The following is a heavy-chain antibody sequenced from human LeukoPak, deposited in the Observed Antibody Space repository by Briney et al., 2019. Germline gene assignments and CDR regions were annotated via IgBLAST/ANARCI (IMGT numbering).Heavy chain of an antibody. CDR1: GFTFSSYG. D-gene: IGHD2-2*01. V-gene: IGHV3-33*01. CDR2: IWYDGSNK. Sequence: PGRSLRLTCAASGFTFSSYGMHWVRQAPGKGLEWVAVIWYDGSNKYYADSVKGRFTISRDNSKNTLYLQMNSLRAEDTAVYYCARDRAQMTSYYYYGMDVWGQGTTVTVSS. J-gene: IGHJ6*02. CDR3: ARDRAQMTSYYYYGMDV.